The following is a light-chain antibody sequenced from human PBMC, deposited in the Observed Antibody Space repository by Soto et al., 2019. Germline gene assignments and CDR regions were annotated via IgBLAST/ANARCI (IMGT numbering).Light chain of an antibody. CDR3: QPYNNWPLT. V-gene: IGKV3-15*01. CDR1: QSVSSN. CDR2: GAS. Sequence: EIVLTQSPGILALSPGERATLSFRASQSVSSNYLAWYQHKPGQAPRLLIYGASTRATGVPARFSGSRSGPEFTLTINSLQSEDFAIYYCQPYNNWPLTFGGGTKV. J-gene: IGKJ4*01.